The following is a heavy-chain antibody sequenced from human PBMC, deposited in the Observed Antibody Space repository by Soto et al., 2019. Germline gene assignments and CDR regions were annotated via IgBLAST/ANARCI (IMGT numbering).Heavy chain of an antibody. D-gene: IGHD5-18*01. CDR1: GGSISSGGYY. V-gene: IGHV4-31*03. J-gene: IGHJ5*02. Sequence: PSETLSLTCTVSGGSISSGGYYWSWIRQHPGKGLEWIGYIYYSGSTYYNPSLKSRVTISVDTSKNQFSLKLSSVTAADTAVYYCARYSYELLNWFDPWGQGTLVTVSS. CDR2: IYYSGST. CDR3: ARYSYELLNWFDP.